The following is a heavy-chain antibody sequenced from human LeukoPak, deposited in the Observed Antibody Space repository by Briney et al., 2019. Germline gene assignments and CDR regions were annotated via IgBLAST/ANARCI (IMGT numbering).Heavy chain of an antibody. CDR2: TYYRSEWHF. V-gene: IGHV6-1*01. CDR1: GDSVSSNSAA. CDR3: AGGHTTGWMDY. D-gene: IGHD3-9*01. Sequence: SQTLSLTCGISGDSVSSNSAAWNWIRQSPSRGFEWLGRTYYRSEWHFDYAASVKSRISIKPDTSKNQMSLQLTSVIPDDTAVYFCAGGHTTGWMDYWGQGTLVTVSS. J-gene: IGHJ4*02.